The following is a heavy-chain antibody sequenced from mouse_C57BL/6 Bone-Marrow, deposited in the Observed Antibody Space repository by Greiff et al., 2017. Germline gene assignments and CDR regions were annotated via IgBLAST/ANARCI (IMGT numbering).Heavy chain of an antibody. V-gene: IGHV1-4*01. CDR2: INPSSGYT. CDR3: ASSFAY. Sequence: QVQLQQSGAELARPGASVKMSCKASGYTFTSYTMPWVQQTPGQGLEWIGSINPSSGYTKYTQNFKDQATLTADKSSSTAYVQLSSLTSEDSAVYYCASSFAYWGQGTLVTVSA. CDR1: GYTFTSYT. J-gene: IGHJ3*01.